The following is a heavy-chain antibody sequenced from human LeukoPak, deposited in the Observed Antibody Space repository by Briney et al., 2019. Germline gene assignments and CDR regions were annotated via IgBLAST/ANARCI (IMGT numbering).Heavy chain of an antibody. CDR2: INPNSGGT. CDR1: GYTFTGYY. V-gene: IGHV1-2*02. D-gene: IGHD2-2*02. J-gene: IGHJ4*02. Sequence: ASVKVSCKASGYTFTGYYMHWVRQAPGQGLEWMGWINPNSGGTNYAQKFQGRVTMTRDTSISTAYMELSRLRSDDTAVYYCARSLGPYCSSTSCYTAFDYWGQGTLVTVSS. CDR3: ARSLGPYCSSTSCYTAFDY.